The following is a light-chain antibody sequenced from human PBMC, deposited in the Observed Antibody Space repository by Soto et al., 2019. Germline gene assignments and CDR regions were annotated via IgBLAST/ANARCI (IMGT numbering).Light chain of an antibody. J-gene: IGLJ1*01. Sequence: QSALTQPASVSGSPGQSITISCTVTSSDVGSYNLVSWYQQHPGKAPKLMIYEGSKRPSGVSNRFSGSKSGNTASLTISGLQAEDEADYYCCSYAGSSTHYVFGTGTKVTLL. CDR3: CSYAGSSTHYV. V-gene: IGLV2-23*01. CDR2: EGS. CDR1: SSDVGSYNL.